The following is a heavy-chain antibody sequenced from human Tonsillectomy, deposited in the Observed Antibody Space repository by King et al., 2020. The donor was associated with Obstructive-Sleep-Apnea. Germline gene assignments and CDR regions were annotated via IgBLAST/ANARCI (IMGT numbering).Heavy chain of an antibody. CDR1: GFTFSSYA. Sequence: VQLVESGGGVVQPGRSLRLSCAASGFTFSSYAMHWVRQAPGKGLEWVAVISYDGSNKYYADSVKGRFTISRDNSKNTLYLQMNSLRAEDTAVYYCARGGGGLGGAFDIWGQGTMVTVSS. D-gene: IGHD3-16*01. J-gene: IGHJ3*02. V-gene: IGHV3-30-3*01. CDR2: ISYDGSNK. CDR3: ARGGGGLGGAFDI.